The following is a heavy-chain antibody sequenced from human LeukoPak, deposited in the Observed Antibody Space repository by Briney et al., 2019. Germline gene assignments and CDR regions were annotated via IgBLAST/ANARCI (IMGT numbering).Heavy chain of an antibody. CDR2: ISSSSSTI. CDR1: GFTFSRDS. D-gene: IGHD6-13*01. V-gene: IGHV3-48*01. J-gene: IGHJ4*02. Sequence: GGSLRLSCAASGFTFSRDSMDWVRQAPGKGLEWVSFISSSSSTIYYADSVKGRFTISRDNAKNSLFLQLNSLRAEDTAVYYCARDRSDYSSSWYWGNTRPTYYFDYWGQGTLVTVSS. CDR3: ARDRSDYSSSWYWGNTRPTYYFDY.